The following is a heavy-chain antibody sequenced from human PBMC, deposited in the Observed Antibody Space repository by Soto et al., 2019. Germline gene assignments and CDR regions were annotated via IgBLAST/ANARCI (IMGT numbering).Heavy chain of an antibody. V-gene: IGHV4-59*01. CDR1: GGSIGSYY. J-gene: IGHJ6*02. CDR2: IDYRGTT. D-gene: IGHD2-8*01. Sequence: SETLSLTCTVSGGSIGSYYWSWVRRPPGKGLEWIGYIDYRGTTKYNPSLRSRVTMSVDTSKSRFSLRLTSVSAADTAVYYCARDRSRVHYGMDVWGLGTKVTVYS. CDR3: ARDRSRVHYGMDV.